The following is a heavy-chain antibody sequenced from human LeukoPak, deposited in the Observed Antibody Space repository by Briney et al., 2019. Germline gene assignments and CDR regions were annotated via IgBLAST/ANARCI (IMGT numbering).Heavy chain of an antibody. Sequence: GASVKVSCKASGYTFTGYYMHWVRQAPGQGLEWMGWINPNSGGTNYAQKFQGRVTMTRDTSISTAYMELSRLRSDDTAVYYCARDRCTNGVWDWWFDPWGQGTLVTVSS. CDR1: GYTFTGYY. V-gene: IGHV1-2*02. CDR3: ARDRCTNGVWDWWFDP. CDR2: INPNSGGT. J-gene: IGHJ5*02. D-gene: IGHD2-8*01.